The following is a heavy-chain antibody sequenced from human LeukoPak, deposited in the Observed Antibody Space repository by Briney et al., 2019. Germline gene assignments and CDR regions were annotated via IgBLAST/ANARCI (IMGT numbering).Heavy chain of an antibody. CDR1: GGSFSGYY. CDR3: ARQLGVVPAPRSGWFDP. Sequence: SETLSLTCAVYGGSFSGYYWSWIRQPPGKGLEWIGEINRSGSTNYNPSLKSRVTISVDTSKNQFSLKLSSVTAADTAVYYCARQLGVVPAPRSGWFDPWGQGTLVTVSS. J-gene: IGHJ5*02. CDR2: INRSGST. D-gene: IGHD2-2*01. V-gene: IGHV4-34*01.